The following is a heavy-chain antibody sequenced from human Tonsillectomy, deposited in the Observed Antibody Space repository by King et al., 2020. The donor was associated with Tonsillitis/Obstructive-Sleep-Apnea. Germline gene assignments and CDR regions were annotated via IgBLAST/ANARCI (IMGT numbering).Heavy chain of an antibody. CDR2: ISGDGGST. D-gene: IGHD6-19*01. CDR1: GFTFDDYA. Sequence: VQLVESGGGVVQPGGSLRLSCAASGFTFDDYAMHWVCQAPGKGLEWVSLISGDGGSTYYADSVKGRFTISRDNSKNSLYLQMNSLRTEDTALYYCAKDGSSGWYGYYYYYYMDVWGKGTTVTVSS. J-gene: IGHJ6*03. CDR3: AKDGSSGWYGYYYYYYMDV. V-gene: IGHV3-43*02.